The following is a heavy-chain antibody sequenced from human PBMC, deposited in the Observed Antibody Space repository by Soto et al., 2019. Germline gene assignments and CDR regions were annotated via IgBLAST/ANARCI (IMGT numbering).Heavy chain of an antibody. D-gene: IGHD6-19*01. J-gene: IGHJ4*02. Sequence: QVQLVQSGAEVKKPGASVKVSCKASGYTLTIFVITGCGQAPGQGLEWMGGINTYNGNTNYAQKLQGRVTMTTDTSTSTAYMELRSLRSDDTAVYYCAREGSSGRLGFDYWGQGTLVTVSS. V-gene: IGHV1-18*01. CDR1: GYTLTIFV. CDR2: INTYNGNT. CDR3: AREGSSGRLGFDY.